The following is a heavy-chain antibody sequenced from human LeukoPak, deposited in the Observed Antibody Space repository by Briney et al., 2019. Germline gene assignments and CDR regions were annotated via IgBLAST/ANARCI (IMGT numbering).Heavy chain of an antibody. D-gene: IGHD6-6*01. CDR1: GYTFTGYY. CDR2: INPNSGGT. Sequence: ASVTVSFTTSGYTFTGYYMHWVRQAPGQGLEWMGRINPNSGGTDYAQMFQGRVTMTRDTSISTAYMELSRLRSDDTAVYYCAIHEYSSSRFHPWGQGTLVTVSS. CDR3: AIHEYSSSRFHP. J-gene: IGHJ5*02. V-gene: IGHV1-2*06.